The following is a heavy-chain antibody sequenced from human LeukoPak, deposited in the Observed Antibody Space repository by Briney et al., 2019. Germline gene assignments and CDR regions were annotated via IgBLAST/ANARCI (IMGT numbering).Heavy chain of an antibody. J-gene: IGHJ4*02. CDR1: GYTFTSYD. CDR3: ARASAIRYLSDY. D-gene: IGHD2-2*02. V-gene: IGHV1-8*01. Sequence: ASVKVSCKASGYTFTSYDINWVRQATGQGLEWMGWMDPNSGNTGYAQKFQGRVTMTRNTSISTAYMELSSPRSEDTAVYYCARASAIRYLSDYWGQGTLVTVSS. CDR2: MDPNSGNT.